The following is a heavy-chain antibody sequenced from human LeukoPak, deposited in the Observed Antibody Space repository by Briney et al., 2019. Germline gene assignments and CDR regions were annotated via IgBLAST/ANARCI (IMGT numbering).Heavy chain of an antibody. V-gene: IGHV3-23*01. J-gene: IGHJ3*02. Sequence: PGGSLRLSCAAPGFTFSSYAMSWVRQAPGKGLEWVSAISGSGGSTYYADSVKGRFTISRDNSKNTLYLQMNSLRAEDTAVYYCAKGQWLRPKHDAFDIWGQGTMVTVSS. D-gene: IGHD6-19*01. CDR2: ISGSGGST. CDR3: AKGQWLRPKHDAFDI. CDR1: GFTFSSYA.